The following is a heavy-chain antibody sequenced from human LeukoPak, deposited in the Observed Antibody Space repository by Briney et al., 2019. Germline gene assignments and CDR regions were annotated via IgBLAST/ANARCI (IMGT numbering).Heavy chain of an antibody. V-gene: IGHV3-23*01. CDR3: AREGPTMTTEIDY. CDR1: GFTFSSSS. J-gene: IGHJ4*02. D-gene: IGHD4-17*01. CDR2: ISANSGAT. Sequence: GGSLRLSCAASGFTFSSSSMAWFRQAPGKGLEWVSSISANSGATYSADSVKGRFTDSRDNANNTLYLQMNSLRAEDTAVYYCAREGPTMTTEIDYWGQGTLVTVSS.